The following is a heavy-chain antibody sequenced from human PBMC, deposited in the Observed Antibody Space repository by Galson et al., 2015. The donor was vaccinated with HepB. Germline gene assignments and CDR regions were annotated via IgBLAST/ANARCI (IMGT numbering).Heavy chain of an antibody. CDR3: AREEDSTGIDL. V-gene: IGHV3-30-3*01. D-gene: IGHD2-2*01. CDR1: GFTFSSYA. J-gene: IGHJ2*01. CDR2: ISYDGSNK. Sequence: SLRLSCAASGFTFSSYAMHWVRQAPGKGLEWVAVISYDGSNKYYADSVKGRFTISRDNSKNTLYLQMNSLRAEDTAVYYCAREEDSTGIDLWGRGTLVTVSS.